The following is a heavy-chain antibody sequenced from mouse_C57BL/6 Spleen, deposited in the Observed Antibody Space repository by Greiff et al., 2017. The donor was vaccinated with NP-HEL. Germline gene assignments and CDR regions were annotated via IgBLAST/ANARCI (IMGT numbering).Heavy chain of an antibody. CDR1: GYTFTDYN. CDR3: AREGVYYGSSYDDWYFDV. J-gene: IGHJ1*03. Sequence: EVQLQQSGPELVKPGASVKIPCKASGYTFTDYNLDWVKQSHGKSLEWIGDINPNNGGTIYNQKFKGKATLTVDKSSSTAYMELRSLTSEDTAVYYCAREGVYYGSSYDDWYFDVWGTGTTVTVSS. D-gene: IGHD1-1*01. V-gene: IGHV1-18*01. CDR2: INPNNGGT.